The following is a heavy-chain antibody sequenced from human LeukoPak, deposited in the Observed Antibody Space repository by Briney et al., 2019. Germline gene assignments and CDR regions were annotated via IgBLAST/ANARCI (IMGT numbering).Heavy chain of an antibody. CDR1: GFTSSSYS. V-gene: IGHV3-21*01. Sequence: GGSLRLSCAASGFTSSSYSMNWVRQAPGKGLEWVSSISSSSSYIYYADSVKGRFTISRDNAKNSLYLQMNSLRAEDTAVYYCARTHYYDSSGPSDAFDIWGQGTMVTVSS. CDR2: ISSSSSYI. CDR3: ARTHYYDSSGPSDAFDI. D-gene: IGHD3-22*01. J-gene: IGHJ3*02.